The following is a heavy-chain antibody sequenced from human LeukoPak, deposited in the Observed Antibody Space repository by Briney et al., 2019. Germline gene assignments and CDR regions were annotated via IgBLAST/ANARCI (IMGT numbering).Heavy chain of an antibody. J-gene: IGHJ6*03. CDR1: GGFINSYY. D-gene: IGHD3-9*01. Sequence: LETLSLTCSVSGGFINSYYWSWIRQPAGKGLEWIGRVYTSGITNYNPSLKSRITMSVDTSKNQFSLKLTSVTAADTAVYYCARHNGFDRGYYYYMDVWGKGTTVTISS. V-gene: IGHV4-4*07. CDR3: ARHNGFDRGYYYYMDV. CDR2: VYTSGIT.